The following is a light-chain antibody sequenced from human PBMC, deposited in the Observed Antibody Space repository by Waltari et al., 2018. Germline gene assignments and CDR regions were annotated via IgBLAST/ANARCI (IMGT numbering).Light chain of an antibody. CDR1: SRAVGGYNF. V-gene: IGLV2-14*03. J-gene: IGLJ2*01. CDR2: DVS. CDR3: SSYTSSNTVV. Sequence: HSALTQPASVSGSPGQSITIPCSGSSRAVGGYNFVPWYLQYPGQAPKLIIYDVSQRPSEISDRFAGSKSGSTASLTISGLQAEDEADYYCSSYTSSNTVVFGGGTKVTVL.